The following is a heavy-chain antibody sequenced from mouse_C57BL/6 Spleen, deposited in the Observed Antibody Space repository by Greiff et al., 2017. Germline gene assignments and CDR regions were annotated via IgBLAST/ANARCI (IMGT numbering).Heavy chain of an antibody. CDR2: ISYDGSN. CDR1: GYSITSGYY. CDR3: ASYDYDDYYAMDY. V-gene: IGHV3-6*01. D-gene: IGHD2-4*01. J-gene: IGHJ4*01. Sequence: VQLQQSGPGLVKPSQSLSLTCSVTGYSITSGYYWNWIRQFPGNKLEWMGYISYDGSNNYNPSLKNRISITRDTSKNQFFLKLNSVTTEDTATYYCASYDYDDYYAMDYWGQGTSVTVSS.